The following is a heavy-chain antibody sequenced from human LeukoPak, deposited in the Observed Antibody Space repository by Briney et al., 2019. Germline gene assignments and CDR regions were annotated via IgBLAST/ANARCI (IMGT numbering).Heavy chain of an antibody. CDR3: VSFYETY. CDR2: ISYDGSDE. D-gene: IGHD2/OR15-2a*01. V-gene: IGHV3-30*04. CDR1: GLAFSSYS. J-gene: IGHJ4*02. Sequence: GSLRLSCVASGLAFSSYSMHWVRQAPGKGLEWVGVISYDGSDEYYTDSVKGRFTISRDNSKNTVYLQMNSLRAEDTAVYYCVSFYETYWGRGTLVTVTS.